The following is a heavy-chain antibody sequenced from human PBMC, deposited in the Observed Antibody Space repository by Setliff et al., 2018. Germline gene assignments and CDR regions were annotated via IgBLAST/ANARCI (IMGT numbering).Heavy chain of an antibody. CDR2: IYHSGST. J-gene: IGHJ5*02. Sequence: SETLSLTCAVSGYSISSGYYWGWIRQPPGKGLEWIGSIYHSGSTYYNPSLKSRVTMSINTSKNHFSLNLSSVTAADTAVYFCAKTELGLTGTKNWFDPWGQGTLVTVSS. D-gene: IGHD1-7*01. CDR1: GYSISSGYY. V-gene: IGHV4-38-2*01. CDR3: AKTELGLTGTKNWFDP.